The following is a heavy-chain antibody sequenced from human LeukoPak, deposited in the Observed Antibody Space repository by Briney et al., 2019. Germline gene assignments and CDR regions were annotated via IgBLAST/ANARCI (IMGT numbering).Heavy chain of an antibody. V-gene: IGHV1-18*01. CDR3: ARATWGAYCGGDCYSDY. J-gene: IGHJ4*02. D-gene: IGHD2-21*01. CDR2: ISAYNGNT. Sequence: GASVKVSCKASGYTFTSYGISWVRQAPGQGLEWMGWISAYNGNTNYAQKLQGRVTMTTDTSTSTAYMELRSLRSDDTAVYYCARATWGAYCGGDCYSDYWGQGTLVTVSS. CDR1: GYTFTSYG.